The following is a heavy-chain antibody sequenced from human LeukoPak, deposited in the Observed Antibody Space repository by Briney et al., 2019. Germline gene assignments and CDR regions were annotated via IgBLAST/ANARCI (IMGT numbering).Heavy chain of an antibody. CDR3: TRGGLVRGSLNSLTAFDI. D-gene: IGHD3-10*01. Sequence: SQTLSLTCAISGDSVSSNSAAWDWIRQSPSRGLEWLGRTYYRSKWFNDYAVSVKSRITINPDTSKNQFSLLLNSVTPEDTAVYYCTRGGLVRGSLNSLTAFDIWGQGTMVTVSS. CDR2: TYYRSKWFN. J-gene: IGHJ3*02. CDR1: GDSVSSNSAA. V-gene: IGHV6-1*01.